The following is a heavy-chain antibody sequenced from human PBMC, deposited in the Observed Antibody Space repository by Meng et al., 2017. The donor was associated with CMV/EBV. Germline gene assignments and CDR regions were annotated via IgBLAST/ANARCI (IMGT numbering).Heavy chain of an antibody. J-gene: IGHJ1*01. V-gene: IGHV4-59*01. Sequence: SETLSLTCTVSGGSISSYYWSWIRQPPGKGLEWIGYIYYSGSTNYNPSLKSRVTISVDTSKNQFSLKLSSVTAADTAVYYCARSSGPRYFQHWGQGTLVTVSS. CDR1: GGSISSYY. CDR3: ARSSGPRYFQH. CDR2: IYYSGST.